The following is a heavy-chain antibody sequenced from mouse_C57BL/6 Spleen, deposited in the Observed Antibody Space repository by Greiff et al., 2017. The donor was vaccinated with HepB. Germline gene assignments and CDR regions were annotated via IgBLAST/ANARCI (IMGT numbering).Heavy chain of an antibody. CDR1: GYSITSGYY. V-gene: IGHV3-6*01. Sequence: EVQLQESGPGLVKPSQSLSLTCSVTGYSITSGYYWNWIRQFPGNKLEWMGYISYDGSNNYNPSLKNRITITRDTSKNQFFLKLNSVTTEDTATYYCTIVNYYDYPYYAMDYWGQGTSVTVSS. J-gene: IGHJ4*01. CDR3: TIVNYYDYPYYAMDY. D-gene: IGHD2-4*01. CDR2: ISYDGSN.